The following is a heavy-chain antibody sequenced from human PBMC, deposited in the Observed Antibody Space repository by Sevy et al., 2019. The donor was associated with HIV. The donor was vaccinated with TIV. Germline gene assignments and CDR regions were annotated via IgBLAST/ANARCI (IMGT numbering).Heavy chain of an antibody. CDR1: GFTFSDYY. Sequence: GGSLRLSCAASGFTFSDYYMSWIRQAPGKGLEWISYISGSDNTIYYADSVKGRFTISRDNAKNSLYLQRSSLRADDTAVYYCARDHVKDGDLGDYYYFAMDLWGQGTTVTVSS. CDR3: ARDHVKDGDLGDYYYFAMDL. CDR2: ISGSDNTI. V-gene: IGHV3-11*01. D-gene: IGHD4-17*01. J-gene: IGHJ6*02.